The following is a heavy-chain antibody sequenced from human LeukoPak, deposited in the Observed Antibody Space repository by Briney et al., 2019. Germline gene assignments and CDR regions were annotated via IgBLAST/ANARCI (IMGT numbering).Heavy chain of an antibody. CDR2: INWNGGST. CDR3: ARDYDILTGYPHGAFDI. D-gene: IGHD3-9*01. J-gene: IGHJ3*02. V-gene: IGHV3-20*04. Sequence: GGSLRLSCAASGFTFDDYGMSWVRQAPGKGLEWVSGINWNGGSTGYADPVKGRFTISRDNAKNSLYLQMNSLRAEDTALYYCARDYDILTGYPHGAFDIWGQGTMVTVSS. CDR1: GFTFDDYG.